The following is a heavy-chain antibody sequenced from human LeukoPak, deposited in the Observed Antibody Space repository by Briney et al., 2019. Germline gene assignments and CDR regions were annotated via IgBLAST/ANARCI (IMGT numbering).Heavy chain of an antibody. J-gene: IGHJ4*02. D-gene: IGHD2-15*01. CDR3: TTSPGSWGDF. Sequence: PGGSLRLSCAVSGLTFSNAWMNWVRQAPGKGLEWVAHIKSETNGGTADYAAAVEGRFTISRDDSKNTLYLQMNSLKIEDTAVYFCTTSPGSWGDFWGQGSLVTVSS. V-gene: IGHV3-15*07. CDR1: GLTFSNAW. CDR2: IKSETNGGTA.